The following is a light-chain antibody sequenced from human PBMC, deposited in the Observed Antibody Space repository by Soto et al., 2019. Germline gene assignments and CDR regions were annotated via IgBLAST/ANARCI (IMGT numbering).Light chain of an antibody. CDR3: QQRSNWPLLI. J-gene: IGKJ4*01. CDR1: QSVGSY. CDR2: DAS. V-gene: IGKV3-11*01. Sequence: EIVLTQSPATLSLSPWDRATLAFRASQSVGSYLAWYQQKPGQAPRLLIYDASNRATGIPARFSGSGSGTDFTLTISSLEPEDFAVYYCQQRSNWPLLIFGGGTKVDIK.